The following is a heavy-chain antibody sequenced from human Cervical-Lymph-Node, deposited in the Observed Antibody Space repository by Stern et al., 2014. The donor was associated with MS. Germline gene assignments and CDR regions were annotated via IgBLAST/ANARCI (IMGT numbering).Heavy chain of an antibody. CDR3: ARDETGVAFDI. V-gene: IGHV1-69*06. CDR2: IIPLFGTA. J-gene: IGHJ3*02. Sequence: QMQLVQSGADVKKPGSSVKVSCKASGGTFSSYAINWVRQAPGQGLEWMGGIIPLFGTAHYAQQFQGRVTISADKSPSTVYMELYSLRSDDTAVYYCARDETGVAFDIWGQGTMVTVSS. CDR1: GGTFSSYA. D-gene: IGHD7-27*01.